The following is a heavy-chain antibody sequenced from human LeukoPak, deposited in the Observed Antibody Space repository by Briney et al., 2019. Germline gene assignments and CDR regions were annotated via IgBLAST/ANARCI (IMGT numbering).Heavy chain of an antibody. CDR2: INPSGGST. D-gene: IGHD3-16*02. J-gene: IGHJ3*02. Sequence: EASVKVSCKASGYTFTSYYMHWVRQAPGQGLEWMGIINPSGGSTSYAQKFQGRVTMTRDTSTSTVYMELSSLRSEDTAVYYCTREGVYAPDPSSYHRDAFDIWGQGTVVIVSS. CDR3: TREGVYAPDPSSYHRDAFDI. V-gene: IGHV1-46*01. CDR1: GYTFTSYY.